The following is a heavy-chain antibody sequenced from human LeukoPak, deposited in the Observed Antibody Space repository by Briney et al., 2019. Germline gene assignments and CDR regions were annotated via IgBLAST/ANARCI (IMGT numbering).Heavy chain of an antibody. D-gene: IGHD5-24*01. Sequence: GGSLRLSCAASGFTFSSYGMHWVRQAPGKGLEWVAVISYDGSNKYYADSVKGRFTISRDNSKNTLYLQMNSLRAEDTAVYYCAKGDGYKNRYFDYWGQGTLVTVSS. J-gene: IGHJ4*02. V-gene: IGHV3-30*18. CDR1: GFTFSSYG. CDR2: ISYDGSNK. CDR3: AKGDGYKNRYFDY.